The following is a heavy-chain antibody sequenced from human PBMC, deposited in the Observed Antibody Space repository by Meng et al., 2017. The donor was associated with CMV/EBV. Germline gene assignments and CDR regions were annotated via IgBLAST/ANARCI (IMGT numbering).Heavy chain of an antibody. J-gene: IGHJ3*02. Sequence: GESLKISCAASGFTFSSYEMNWVRQAPGKGLEWVSYISSSGSTIYYADSVKGRFTISRDNAKNSLYLQMNSLRAEDTAVYYCTRAAYYDFWSGYQNQADAFDIWGQGTVVTVSS. D-gene: IGHD3-3*01. CDR3: TRAAYYDFWSGYQNQADAFDI. V-gene: IGHV3-48*03. CDR2: ISSSGSTI. CDR1: GFTFSSYE.